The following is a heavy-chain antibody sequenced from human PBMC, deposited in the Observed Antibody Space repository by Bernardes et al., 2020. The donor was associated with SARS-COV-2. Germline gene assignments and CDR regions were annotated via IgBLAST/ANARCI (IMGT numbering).Heavy chain of an antibody. CDR2: IYSGGST. V-gene: IGHV3-66*01. D-gene: IGHD3-22*01. J-gene: IGHJ4*02. CDR3: AREWGRYYDSSGPDYFDY. Sequence: GGSLRLSCAASGFTVSSNYMSWVRQAPGKGLEWVSVIYSGGSTYYADSVKGRFTISRDNSKNTLYLQMNSLRAEDTAVYYCAREWGRYYDSSGPDYFDYWGQGTLVTVSS. CDR1: GFTVSSNY.